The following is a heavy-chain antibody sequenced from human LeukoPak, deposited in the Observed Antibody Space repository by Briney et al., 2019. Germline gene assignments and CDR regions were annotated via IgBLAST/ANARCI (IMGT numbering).Heavy chain of an antibody. Sequence: GGSLRLSCAASGFTFSSYAMHWVRQAPGKGLEYVSGISSSGGSTYYADSVKGRFTISRDSSKNTLYLQMSSLRAEDTAVYYCVKGLYYYGSGSLDYWGQGTLVTVSS. CDR2: ISSSGGST. D-gene: IGHD3-10*01. V-gene: IGHV3-64D*06. J-gene: IGHJ4*02. CDR3: VKGLYYYGSGSLDY. CDR1: GFTFSSYA.